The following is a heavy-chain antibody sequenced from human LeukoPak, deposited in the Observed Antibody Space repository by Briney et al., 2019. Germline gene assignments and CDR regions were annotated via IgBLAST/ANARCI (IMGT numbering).Heavy chain of an antibody. V-gene: IGHV3-21*01. CDR3: ARDRSGSYSAFDI. CDR2: ISSSSSYI. Sequence: GGSLRLSCAASGFTFSCYSMNWVRQAPGKGLEWVSSISSSSSYIYYADSVKGRFTISRDNAKNSLYLQMNSLRAEDTAVYYCARDRSGSYSAFDIWGQGTMVTVSS. CDR1: GFTFSCYS. J-gene: IGHJ3*02. D-gene: IGHD1-26*01.